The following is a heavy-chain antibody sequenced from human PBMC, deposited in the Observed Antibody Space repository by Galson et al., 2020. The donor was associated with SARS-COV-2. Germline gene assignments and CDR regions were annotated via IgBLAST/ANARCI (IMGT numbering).Heavy chain of an antibody. CDR1: GGALSSSKYY. CDR2: IFYNGRN. D-gene: IGHD6-19*01. J-gene: IGHJ4*02. V-gene: IGHV4-39*01. Sequence: ETLSPTCRFSGGALSSSKYYWGWIRHPPGKGLGWIGNIFYNGRNYYKPSLSSRVTISVDTSKNQFSLKLNSVTAADTAVYYCARRGQWLVEGAFDYWGQGSLVTVSS. CDR3: ARRGQWLVEGAFDY.